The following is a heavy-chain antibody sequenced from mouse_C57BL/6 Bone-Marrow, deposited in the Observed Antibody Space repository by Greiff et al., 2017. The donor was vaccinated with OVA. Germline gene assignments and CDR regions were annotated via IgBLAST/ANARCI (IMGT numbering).Heavy chain of an antibody. D-gene: IGHD2-2*01. V-gene: IGHV1-66*01. Sequence: VQLQESGPELVKPGASVKISCKASGYSFTSYYIHWVKQRPGQGLEWIGWIYPGSGNTKYNEKFKGKATLTADTSSSTAYMQLSSLTSEDSAVYYCARTPGVTTTGFAYWGQGTLVTVSA. J-gene: IGHJ3*01. CDR3: ARTPGVTTTGFAY. CDR1: GYSFTSYY. CDR2: IYPGSGNT.